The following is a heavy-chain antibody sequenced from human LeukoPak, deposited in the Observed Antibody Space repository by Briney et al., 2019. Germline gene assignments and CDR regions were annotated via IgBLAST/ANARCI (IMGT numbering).Heavy chain of an antibody. J-gene: IGHJ4*02. CDR3: AKDLPRITIFGALHY. V-gene: IGHV3-23*01. D-gene: IGHD3-3*01. CDR1: GFTFNTYV. CDR2: ISVSGDST. Sequence: PGESLRLSCAASGFTFNTYVMSWVRQAPGKGLEWVSGISVSGDSTYYADSVKGRFTISRDNSKNTLYLQVNSLRAEDTAVYYCAKDLPRITIFGALHYWGQGTLVTVSS.